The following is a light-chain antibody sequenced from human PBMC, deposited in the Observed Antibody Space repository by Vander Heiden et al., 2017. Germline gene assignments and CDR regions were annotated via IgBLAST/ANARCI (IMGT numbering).Light chain of an antibody. J-gene: IGLJ2*01. CDR2: QDS. CDR3: QAWDSSTVV. Sequence: SYELTQPPSVSVSPGQTASIPCSGDKLGDKYACWYQQKPGQSPVLVIYQDSKRPAGIPERFPGSNSGNTATLTISGTQAMDEADYYCQAWDSSTVVFGGGTKLTVL. CDR1: KLGDKY. V-gene: IGLV3-1*01.